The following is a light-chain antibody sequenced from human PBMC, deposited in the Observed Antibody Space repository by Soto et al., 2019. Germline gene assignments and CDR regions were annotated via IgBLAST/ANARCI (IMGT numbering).Light chain of an antibody. CDR1: SGHSSYA. Sequence: QSVLTQSPSASASLGASVKLTCTLSSGHSSYAIAWHQQQPEKGPRYLMKVNSDGSHSKGDGIPDRFSGSSSGAERYITISSLQSEDEADYYCQTWGTAIVVFGGGTKLTVL. V-gene: IGLV4-69*01. CDR3: QTWGTAIVV. CDR2: VNSDGSH. J-gene: IGLJ2*01.